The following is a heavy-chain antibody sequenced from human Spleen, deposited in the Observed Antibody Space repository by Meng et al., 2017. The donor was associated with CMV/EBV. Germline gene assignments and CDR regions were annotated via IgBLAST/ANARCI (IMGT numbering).Heavy chain of an antibody. CDR1: GFTFSSHG. D-gene: IGHD1-1*01. CDR3: AKPPGGETGSPYYYYGMDV. J-gene: IGHJ6*02. Sequence: LSLTCAASGFTFSSHGMNWVRQAPGKGLEWVSSISRSSTYIYYADSVKGRFTMSRDNAKNSLYLQMSSLRAEDTAVYYCAKPPGGETGSPYYYYGMDVWGQGTTVTVSS. CDR2: ISRSSTYI. V-gene: IGHV3-21*01.